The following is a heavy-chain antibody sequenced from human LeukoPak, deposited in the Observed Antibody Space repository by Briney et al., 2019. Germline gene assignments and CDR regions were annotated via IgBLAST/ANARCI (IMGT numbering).Heavy chain of an antibody. J-gene: IGHJ4*02. Sequence: GESLKISCKGSGYNFTSYWIGWVRQMPGKGLEWMGIIYPGDSDTTYSPSFQGQVTISADKSISTVYLQWTSLKASDTAMYSCARRRDRYNYVGTDYWGQGTLVTVSS. CDR3: ARRRDRYNYVGTDY. V-gene: IGHV5-51*01. CDR2: IYPGDSDT. D-gene: IGHD5-24*01. CDR1: GYNFTSYW.